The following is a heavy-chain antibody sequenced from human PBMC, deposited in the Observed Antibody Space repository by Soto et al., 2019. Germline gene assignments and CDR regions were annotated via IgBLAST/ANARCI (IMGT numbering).Heavy chain of an antibody. CDR3: ATGGDYYYFYMDV. D-gene: IGHD3-10*01. Sequence: QLPLQESGPGLVKPSETLSLTCTVSGGSITTSNFYWGWIRQPPGKGLEWIGSIYYSGSTYYNPSLKSRVTISVDTSKNQFSLKLTSVTAADTAVYYCATGGDYYYFYMDVWDKGTTVTVSS. V-gene: IGHV4-39*01. CDR2: IYYSGST. CDR1: GGSITTSNFY. J-gene: IGHJ6*03.